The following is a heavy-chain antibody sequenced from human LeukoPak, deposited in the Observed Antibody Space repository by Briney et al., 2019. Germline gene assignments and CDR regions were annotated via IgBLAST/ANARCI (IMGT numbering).Heavy chain of an antibody. J-gene: IGHJ4*02. CDR3: ARGKDYYDSSGYDF. V-gene: IGHV1-69*05. CDR1: GGTFSSYA. Sequence: SVKVSCKASGGTFSSYAISWVRQAPGQGLEWMGRIIPIFGTANYAQKFQGRVTITTDESTSTAYMELSSLKSEDTAVYYCARGKDYYDSSGYDFWGQGTLVTVSS. CDR2: IIPIFGTA. D-gene: IGHD3-22*01.